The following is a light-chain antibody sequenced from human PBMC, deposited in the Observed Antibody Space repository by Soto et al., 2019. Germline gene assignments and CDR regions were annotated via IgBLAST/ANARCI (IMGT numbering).Light chain of an antibody. J-gene: IGLJ2*01. CDR2: EVT. CDR1: SNDVGSHNY. V-gene: IGLV2-14*01. Sequence: QSALTQPASVSGSPGQSITISCTGTSNDVGSHNYVSWFQQHPGKVPKLMIYEVTNRPSGVSSRFSGSKSGYTASLTISGLQAEDEADYYCSSYTTSGGSPVIFGGGTKVTVL. CDR3: SSYTTSGGSPVI.